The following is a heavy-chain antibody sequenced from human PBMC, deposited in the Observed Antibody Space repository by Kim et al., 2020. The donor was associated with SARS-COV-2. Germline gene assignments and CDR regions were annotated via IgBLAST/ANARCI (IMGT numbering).Heavy chain of an antibody. J-gene: IGHJ4*02. CDR1: GGSISSYY. V-gene: IGHV4-59*13. CDR3: ARVAPDGDYAFDY. D-gene: IGHD4-17*01. CDR2: IYYSGST. Sequence: SETLSLTCTVSGGSISSYYWSWIRQPPGKGLEWIGYIYYSGSTNYNPSLKSRVTISVDTSKNQFSLKLSSVTAADTAVYYCARVAPDGDYAFDYWGQGTLVTVSS.